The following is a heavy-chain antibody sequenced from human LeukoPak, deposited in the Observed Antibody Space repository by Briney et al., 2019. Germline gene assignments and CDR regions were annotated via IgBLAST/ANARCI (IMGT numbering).Heavy chain of an antibody. CDR2: ISGGGSKI. J-gene: IGHJ4*02. Sequence: PGGTLRLSCAASGFTFSSHEMNWVRQAPGKGLEWLSYISGGGSKIYYADSVQGRFTISRDNAKNSLYLQLNSLRAEDTAVYYCARDGVQGAARGGYFDYWGQGILVTVSS. CDR3: ARDGVQGAARGGYFDY. D-gene: IGHD3-10*01. V-gene: IGHV3-48*03. CDR1: GFTFSSHE.